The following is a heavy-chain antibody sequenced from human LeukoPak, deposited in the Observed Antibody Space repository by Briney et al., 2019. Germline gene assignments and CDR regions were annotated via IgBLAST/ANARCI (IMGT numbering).Heavy chain of an antibody. CDR1: GYTFTSYG. V-gene: IGHV1-18*01. J-gene: IGHJ4*02. Sequence: ASVKVSCKASGYTFTSYGIRWVRQAPGQGLAWMGWISAYNGNTNYAQKLQGGVTMTTDTSTSTAYMELRSLRSDDTAVYYCARGWSYDILTGYYDILDYWGQGTLVTVSS. CDR3: ARGWSYDILTGYYDILDY. CDR2: ISAYNGNT. D-gene: IGHD3-9*01.